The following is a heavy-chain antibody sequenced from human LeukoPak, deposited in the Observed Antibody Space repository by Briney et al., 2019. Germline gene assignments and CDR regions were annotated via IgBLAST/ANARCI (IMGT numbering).Heavy chain of an antibody. Sequence: SQTLSLTCAISGDSFSRDSIAWNWIRQSPSRGLEWLGRTYYRSTLYNDYAVSVKGRITINPDTSKNHFSLQLDSVTPEDTAVYYCARGLGWPYFDYWGQGTLVTVSS. V-gene: IGHV6-1*01. D-gene: IGHD5-24*01. CDR3: ARGLGWPYFDY. CDR1: GDSFSRDSIA. CDR2: TYYRSTLYN. J-gene: IGHJ4*02.